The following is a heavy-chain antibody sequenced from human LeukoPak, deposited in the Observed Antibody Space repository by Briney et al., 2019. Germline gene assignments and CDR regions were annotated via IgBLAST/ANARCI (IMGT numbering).Heavy chain of an antibody. CDR1: GFTFSSYE. D-gene: IGHD3-16*02. CDR2: ISSSGSTI. J-gene: IGHJ4*02. CDR3: ARVYYDYVWGSYRYTFGFDY. V-gene: IGHV3-48*03. Sequence: GGSLRLSCAASGFTFSSYEMNWVRQAPGKGLEWVSYISSSGSTIYYADSVKGRFTISRDNAKNSLYLQMNSLRAEDTAVYYCARVYYDYVWGSYRYTFGFDYWGQGTLVTVSS.